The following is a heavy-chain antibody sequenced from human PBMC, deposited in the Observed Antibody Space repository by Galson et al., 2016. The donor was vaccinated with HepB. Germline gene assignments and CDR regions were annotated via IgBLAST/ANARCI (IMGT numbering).Heavy chain of an antibody. CDR3: ARETDYLHPNYYDP. J-gene: IGHJ5*02. V-gene: IGHV4-4*02. CDR1: GASISSTFW. CDR2: VHNIGYT. Sequence: SETLSLTCTVSGASISSTFWWTWVRHSPGKGLEWIGQVHNIGYTNYSPSLKGRVTISIDKFQNQIFLTLTSVTAADTAVYFCARETDYLHPNYYDPWGQGTHVTVSP. D-gene: IGHD3-9*01.